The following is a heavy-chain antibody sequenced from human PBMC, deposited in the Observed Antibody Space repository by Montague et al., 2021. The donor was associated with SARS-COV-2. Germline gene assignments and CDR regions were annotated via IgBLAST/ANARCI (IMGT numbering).Heavy chain of an antibody. CDR1: GGSIRSGSYY. J-gene: IGHJ4*02. D-gene: IGHD2/OR15-2a*01. CDR2: IYSSGST. V-gene: IGHV4-61*02. CDR3: ASDDGDFSYFAGLDD. Sequence: TLSLTCTVSGGSIRSGSYYWSWIRQPAGKGLAWIGRIYSSGSTNYNPSLKSRVTMYVDTSKIQFSLKVSSVTAADTAVYYCASDDGDFSYFAGLDDWGQGTLVTVSS.